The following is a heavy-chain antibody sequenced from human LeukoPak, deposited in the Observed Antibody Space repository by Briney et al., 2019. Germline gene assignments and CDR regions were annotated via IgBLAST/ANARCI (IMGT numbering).Heavy chain of an antibody. CDR1: GYTFTGYY. CDR2: IYSGGST. J-gene: IGHJ4*02. V-gene: IGHV3-53*01. D-gene: IGHD3-10*01. CDR3: VTSGY. Sequence: ASVKVSCKASGYTFTGYYMHWVRQAPGKGLEWVSVIYSGGSTYYADSVKGRFTISRDNSKNTLYLQMNSLRAEDTAVYYCVTSGYWGQGTLVTVSS.